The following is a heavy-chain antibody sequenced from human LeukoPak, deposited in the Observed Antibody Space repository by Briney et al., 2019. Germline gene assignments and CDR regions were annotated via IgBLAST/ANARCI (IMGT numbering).Heavy chain of an antibody. CDR3: ARDATSGSYHYFDY. Sequence: GGSLRLSCAASGFTFSDYYMSWIRQAPGKGLEWVSYISSIGYTNYADSVKGRFTISRDNAKNSLYLQMDSLRAEDTAVYYCARDATSGSYHYFDYWGQGTLVTVSS. CDR2: ISSIGYT. V-gene: IGHV3-11*05. J-gene: IGHJ4*02. CDR1: GFTFSDYY. D-gene: IGHD1-26*01.